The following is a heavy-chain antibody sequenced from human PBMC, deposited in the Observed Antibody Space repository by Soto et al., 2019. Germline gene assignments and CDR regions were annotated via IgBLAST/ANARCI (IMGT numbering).Heavy chain of an antibody. CDR3: ARVEAYDFWSGPGFDY. CDR2: INAGNGNT. D-gene: IGHD3-3*01. Sequence: ASVKVSCKASGYTFTSDAMHGVRQAPGQRLEWMGWINAGNGNTKYSQKFQGRVTITRDTSASTAYMELSSLRSEDTAVYYCARVEAYDFWSGPGFDYWGQGTLVTVSS. CDR1: GYTFTSDA. V-gene: IGHV1-3*01. J-gene: IGHJ4*02.